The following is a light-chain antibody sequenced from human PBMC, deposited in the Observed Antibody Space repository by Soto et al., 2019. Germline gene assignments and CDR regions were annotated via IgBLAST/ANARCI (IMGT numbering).Light chain of an antibody. CDR3: QSYDSSLSVWV. J-gene: IGLJ3*02. Sequence: QSVLTQPPSVSGAPGQRVTISCTGSSSNIGANYDVHWYQHLPGTAPKLLMYGDVDRPSGVPDRFSASKSGTSASLAITGLQAEDEADYYCQSYDSSLSVWVFGGGTKLTVL. CDR2: GDV. CDR1: SSNIGANYD. V-gene: IGLV1-40*01.